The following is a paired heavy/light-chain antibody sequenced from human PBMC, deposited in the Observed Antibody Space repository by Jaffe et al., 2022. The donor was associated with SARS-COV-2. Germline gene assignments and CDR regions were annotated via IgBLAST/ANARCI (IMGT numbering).Light chain of an antibody. V-gene: IGLV4-60*03. CDR3: ETWDTTIWL. Sequence: QPVLTQSSSAAASLGSSVTLTCTLSSRHNYYVIAWHQQQPGKAPRFLMKVENSGSYNRGSGVPDRFSGSSSGADRYLTISNLQSEDEATYYCETWDTTIWLFGGGTQLTVL. CDR2: VENSGSY. CDR1: SRHNYYV. J-gene: IGLJ3*02.
Heavy chain of an antibody. V-gene: IGHV3-48*01. CDR3: ARITYDYVWGSYRHPDY. CDR2: ISKSGSTT. J-gene: IGHJ4*02. Sequence: EVQLVESGGGLVHPGGSLRLSCAASGFIFSDHGMNWVRQAPGKGLEWVSYISKSGSTTYYADSVKGRFTISRDNAKNSLYLQMNSLGAEDTAMYFCARITYDYVWGSYRHPDYWGQGTLVTVSS. CDR1: GFIFSDHG. D-gene: IGHD3-16*02.